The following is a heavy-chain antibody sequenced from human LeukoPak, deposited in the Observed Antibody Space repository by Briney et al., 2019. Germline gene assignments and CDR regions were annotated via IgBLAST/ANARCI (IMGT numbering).Heavy chain of an antibody. D-gene: IGHD3-22*01. Sequence: GGSLRLSCAASGFTFSSYAMSWVRQAPGKGLEWVSYISSSSSTIYYADSVEGRFTISRDNAKNSLYLQMNSLRAEDTAVYYCASVTMIVSGYFDYWDQGTLVTVSS. CDR3: ASVTMIVSGYFDY. CDR1: GFTFSSYA. CDR2: ISSSSSTI. J-gene: IGHJ4*02. V-gene: IGHV3-48*01.